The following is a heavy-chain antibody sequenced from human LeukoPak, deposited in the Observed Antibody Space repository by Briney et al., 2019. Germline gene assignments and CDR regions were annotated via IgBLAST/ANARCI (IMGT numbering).Heavy chain of an antibody. CDR2: IHHNWNT. D-gene: IGHD3-9*01. Sequence: SETLSLTCLVSGDSISTSSYYWGWIRQPPGKGLEWIASIHHNWNTYYNPSLKSRVTISVDTSKNQFSLKLSSVTAADTAVYYCARRGPYDILTGYYTSGTYYFDYWGQGTLVTVSS. V-gene: IGHV4-39*07. CDR3: ARRGPYDILTGYYTSGTYYFDY. CDR1: GDSISTSSYY. J-gene: IGHJ4*02.